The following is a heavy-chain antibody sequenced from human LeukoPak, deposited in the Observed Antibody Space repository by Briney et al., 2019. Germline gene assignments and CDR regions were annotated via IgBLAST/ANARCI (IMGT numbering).Heavy chain of an antibody. CDR3: ARVKPQDSSGPPPPCL. CDR2: INAGSGNT. CDR1: GYTFTSYA. V-gene: IGHV1-3*01. Sequence: ASVKVSCKASGYTFTSYAMHWVRQAPGQRLEWMGWINAGSGNTKYSQKFQGRVTITRDTSASTAYMELSSLRSEDTAVYYCARVKPQDSSGPPPPCLRGQGTPVTVSS. J-gene: IGHJ4*01. D-gene: IGHD6-19*01.